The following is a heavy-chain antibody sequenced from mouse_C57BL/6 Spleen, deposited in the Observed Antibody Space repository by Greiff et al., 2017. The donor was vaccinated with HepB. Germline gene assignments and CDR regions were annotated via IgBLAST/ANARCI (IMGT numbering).Heavy chain of an antibody. J-gene: IGHJ2*01. D-gene: IGHD1-1*01. Sequence: QVQLKQPGAELVRPGSSVKLSCKASGYTFTSYWMDWVKQRPGQGLEWIGNIYPSDSETHYNQKFKDKATLTVDKSSSTAYMQLSSLTSEDSAVYYCARWGTTVVAPFDYWGQGTTLTVSS. CDR2: IYPSDSET. V-gene: IGHV1-61*01. CDR3: ARWGTTVVAPFDY. CDR1: GYTFTSYW.